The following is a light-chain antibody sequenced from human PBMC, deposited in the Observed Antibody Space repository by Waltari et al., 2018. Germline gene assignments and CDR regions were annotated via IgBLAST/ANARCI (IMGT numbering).Light chain of an antibody. CDR2: GAS. CDR3: QHYDRSPVT. CDR1: HRVTGRD. J-gene: IGKJ4*01. V-gene: IGKV3-20*01. Sequence: EIVLTQSPGTLSLSPGERATLSCRTSHRVTGRDLAWYQQKPGQAPRLLVYGASSRATGIPDRFGGSGSGTDFTLTISRLEPEDSAVYFCQHYDRSPVTFGGGTKVEIK.